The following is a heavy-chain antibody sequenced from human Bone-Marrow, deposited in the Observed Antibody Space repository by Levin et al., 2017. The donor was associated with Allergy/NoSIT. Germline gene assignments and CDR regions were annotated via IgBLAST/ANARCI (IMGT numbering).Heavy chain of an antibody. CDR3: AAVLRELSHAFDI. Sequence: KISCKASGFTFTSSAVQWVRQARGQRLEWIGWIVVGSGNTNYAQKFQERVTITRDMSTSTAYMELSSLRSEDTAVYYCAAVLRELSHAFDIWGQGTMVTVSS. CDR1: GFTFTSSA. D-gene: IGHD3-16*02. CDR2: IVVGSGNT. V-gene: IGHV1-58*01. J-gene: IGHJ3*02.